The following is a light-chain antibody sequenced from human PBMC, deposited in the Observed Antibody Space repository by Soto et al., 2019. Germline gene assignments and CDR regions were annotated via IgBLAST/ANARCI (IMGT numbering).Light chain of an antibody. CDR2: AAS. CDR3: QQSYNSPMFT. CDR1: QSINNY. J-gene: IGKJ2*01. Sequence: DIQMTQSPSSLSASVGDRVTITCQSSQSINNYLNWYQQKPGRAPNLLIFAASSLGDGVPSRFSGSGSSTHFTLTISSLQPEDFATYYCQQSYNSPMFTFGQGTKVAIK. V-gene: IGKV1-39*01.